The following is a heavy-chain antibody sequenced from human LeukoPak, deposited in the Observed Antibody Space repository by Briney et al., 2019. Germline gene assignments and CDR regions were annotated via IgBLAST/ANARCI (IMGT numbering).Heavy chain of an antibody. CDR2: IRYDGSNK. J-gene: IGHJ4*02. D-gene: IGHD3-10*01. Sequence: PGGSLRLSCASSGFTFSSYGMHWVRQAPGKGLEWVTFIRYDGSNKYYADSVKGRFTISRDNAKNSLYLQMNSLRAEDTAVYYCARPHYYGSGSYYFPIDYWGQRTLVTVSS. V-gene: IGHV3-30*02. CDR1: GFTFSSYG. CDR3: ARPHYYGSGSYYFPIDY.